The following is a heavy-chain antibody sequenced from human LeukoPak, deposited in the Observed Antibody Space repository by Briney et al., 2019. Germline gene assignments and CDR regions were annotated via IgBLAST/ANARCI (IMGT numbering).Heavy chain of an antibody. CDR2: ISGSGGST. V-gene: IGHV3-23*01. CDR3: AKDKWRHSYFDY. D-gene: IGHD2-21*01. CDR1: GFTFSSYA. J-gene: IGHJ4*02. Sequence: HPGGSLRLSCAASGFTFSSYAMSWVRQAPGKGLEWVSAISGSGGSTYYADSVKGRFTISRDNSKNTLYLQMNSLRAEDTAVYYCAKDKWRHSYFDYWGQGTLVTVSS.